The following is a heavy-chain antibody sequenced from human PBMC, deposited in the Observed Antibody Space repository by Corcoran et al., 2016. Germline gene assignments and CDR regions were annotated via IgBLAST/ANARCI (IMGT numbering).Heavy chain of an antibody. CDR1: GFTFSDSA. J-gene: IGHJ6*02. Sequence: EVQLVESGGDLVQPGGSLKLSCAASGFTFSDSAIHWVRQASGKGLEWGGLIRTKVNNYATAYGGSVRDRLTISRDDSKNTAYLQVNSLKSEDTAVYYCTRGIGGRGMDVWGQGTTVTVSS. V-gene: IGHV3-73*02. CDR3: TRGIGGRGMDV. D-gene: IGHD3-16*01. CDR2: IRTKVNNYAT.